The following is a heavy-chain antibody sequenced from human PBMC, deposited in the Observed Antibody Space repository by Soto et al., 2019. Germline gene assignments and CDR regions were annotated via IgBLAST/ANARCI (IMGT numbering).Heavy chain of an antibody. CDR1: GFTFSSYA. D-gene: IGHD2-2*01. V-gene: IGHV3-23*01. CDR2: ISGSGGST. Sequence: HPGGSLRLSCAASGFTFSSYAMSWVRQAPGKGLEWVSAISGSGGSTYYADSVKGRFTISRDNSKNTLYLQMNSLRAEDTAVYYCAKDGGYCSSTSCYDDSFDIWGQGTMVTVSS. J-gene: IGHJ3*02. CDR3: AKDGGYCSSTSCYDDSFDI.